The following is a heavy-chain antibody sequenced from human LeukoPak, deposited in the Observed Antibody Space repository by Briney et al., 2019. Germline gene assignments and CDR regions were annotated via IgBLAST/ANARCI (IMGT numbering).Heavy chain of an antibody. J-gene: IGHJ4*02. Sequence: SETLSLTCAVYGGSFSGYYWSWIRQPPGKGLEWIGEISHSGSTNYNPSLKSRVTISVDTSKNQFSLKLSSVTAADTAVYYCARGRYCSGGSCYSSGPPPNYYFDYWGQGTLVTVSS. D-gene: IGHD2-15*01. CDR2: ISHSGST. V-gene: IGHV4-34*01. CDR3: ARGRYCSGGSCYSSGPPPNYYFDY. CDR1: GGSFSGYY.